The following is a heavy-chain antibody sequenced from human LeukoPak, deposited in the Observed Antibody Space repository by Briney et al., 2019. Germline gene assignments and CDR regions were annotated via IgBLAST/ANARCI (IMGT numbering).Heavy chain of an antibody. Sequence: PGRSLRLSCAASGFTFSSYWMTWVRQTPGKGLEWVANIKHDGSEKYYVDSVKGRFTISRDNAKNSLYLQMNSLRAEDTAVYYCSAGYDTPYWGQGTLVTVSS. CDR2: IKHDGSEK. CDR1: GFTFSSYW. J-gene: IGHJ4*02. D-gene: IGHD3-22*01. CDR3: SAGYDTPY. V-gene: IGHV3-7*01.